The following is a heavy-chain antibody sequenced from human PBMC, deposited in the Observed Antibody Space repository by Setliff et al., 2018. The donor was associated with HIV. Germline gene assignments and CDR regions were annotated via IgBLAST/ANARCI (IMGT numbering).Heavy chain of an antibody. CDR3: ARHGAFYYYYYMDV. J-gene: IGHJ6*03. Sequence: PSETLSFTCTVSGGPFSSSSYYWGWIRQPPGKGLEWIGSLRPGGNTYYNPSLKSRVTISVDTSKNQFSLNLSSVTAADTAVYYCARHGAFYYYYYMDVWGKGTTVTVSS. V-gene: IGHV4-39*01. CDR1: GGPFSSSSYY. CDR2: LRPGGNT.